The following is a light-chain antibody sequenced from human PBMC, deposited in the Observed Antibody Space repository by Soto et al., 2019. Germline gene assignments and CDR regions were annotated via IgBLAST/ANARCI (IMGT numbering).Light chain of an antibody. V-gene: IGKV3-11*01. CDR1: QSISSH. CDR2: DAS. CDR3: QQRPNWPLT. J-gene: IGKJ4*01. Sequence: EIVLTQSPATPSLSPGERATLSCRASQSISSHLVWYQQKPGQAPRLLMYDASNRATGIPARFSGSGSGTDFTITISSLEPEDFAVYYCQQRPNWPLTFGGGTKVEIK.